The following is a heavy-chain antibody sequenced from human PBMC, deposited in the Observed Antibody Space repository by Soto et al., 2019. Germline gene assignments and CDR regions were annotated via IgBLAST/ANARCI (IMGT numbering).Heavy chain of an antibody. V-gene: IGHV1-8*01. CDR3: ARGPFNNILTGYYVPADAFDI. CDR2: MNPNSGNT. J-gene: IGHJ3*02. CDR1: GYTFTSYD. D-gene: IGHD3-9*01. Sequence: ASVKVSCKASGYTFTSYDINWVRQATGQGLEWMGWMNPNSGNTGYAQKFQGRVTMTRNTSISTAYMELSSLRSEDTAVYYCARGPFNNILTGYYVPADAFDIWGQGTMVTVSS.